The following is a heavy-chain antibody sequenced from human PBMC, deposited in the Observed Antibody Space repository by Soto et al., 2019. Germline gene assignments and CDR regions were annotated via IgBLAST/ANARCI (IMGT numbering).Heavy chain of an antibody. CDR2: INHSGST. CDR3: ARAPSIAAAGLDY. V-gene: IGHV4-34*01. J-gene: IGHJ4*02. D-gene: IGHD6-13*01. Sequence: SETLSLTCAVYGGSFSGYYGSWIRQPPGKGLEWIGEINHSGSTNYNPSLKSRVTISVDTSKNQFSLKLSSVTAADTAVYYCARAPSIAAAGLDYWGQGTPVTVS. CDR1: GGSFSGYY.